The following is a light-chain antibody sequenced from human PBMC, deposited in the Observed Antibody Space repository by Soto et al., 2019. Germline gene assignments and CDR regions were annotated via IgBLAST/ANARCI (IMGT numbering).Light chain of an antibody. V-gene: IGKV3-15*01. CDR2: GAS. CDR1: QSVSSN. CDR3: QQYNNWPPWT. J-gene: IGKJ1*01. Sequence: EIVMTQSPATVSVSPGERATLSCRASQSVSSNLAWYQQKPGQAPRLLIYGASTRATGIPARFSGSGSGTEFTLTISSLQSEDFAVYHCQQYNNWPPWTFGQGTKVDIK.